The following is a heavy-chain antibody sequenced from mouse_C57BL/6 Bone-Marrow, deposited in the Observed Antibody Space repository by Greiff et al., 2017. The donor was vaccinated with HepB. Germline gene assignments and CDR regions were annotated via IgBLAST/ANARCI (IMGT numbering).Heavy chain of an antibody. CDR3: ARKGNYGFYWYFDV. V-gene: IGHV2-9-1*01. CDR2: IWTGGGT. D-gene: IGHD2-1*01. J-gene: IGHJ1*03. Sequence: VQLQQSGPGLVAPSQCLSISCTVSGFSLTSYAISWVRQPPGQGLEWLGVIWTGGGTNYNSALKSRLSIITDNSKSQVFLKMNSLQTDDTARYDCARKGNYGFYWYFDVWGTGTTVTVSS. CDR1: GFSLTSYA.